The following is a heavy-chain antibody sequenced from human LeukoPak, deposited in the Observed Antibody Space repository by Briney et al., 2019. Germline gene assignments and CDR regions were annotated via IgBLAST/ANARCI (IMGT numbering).Heavy chain of an antibody. J-gene: IGHJ6*02. CDR1: GFTFSSYA. V-gene: IGHV3-30-3*01. CDR3: ARALFAGAFYGMDV. D-gene: IGHD3-10*01. CDR2: ISYDGSNK. Sequence: GGSLRLSCAASGFTFSSYAMHWVRQAPGKGLEWVAVISYDGSNKYYADSVKGRFTISRDNSKNTLYLQMNSLRAEDTAVYYCARALFAGAFYGMDVWGQGTLVTVSS.